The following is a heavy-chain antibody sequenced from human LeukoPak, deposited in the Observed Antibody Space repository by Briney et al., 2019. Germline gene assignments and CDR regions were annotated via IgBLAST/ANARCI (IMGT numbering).Heavy chain of an antibody. D-gene: IGHD3-10*01. Sequence: ASVKVSCKASGYTSTSYYIHWVRQAPGQGLEWMGIINPSSGSTSYAQKFQGRVTMTRDTSTSTVYMELSSLRSDDTAVYYCSKESEGWFDPWGQGTLVTVSS. V-gene: IGHV1-46*03. CDR3: SKESEGWFDP. CDR1: GYTSTSYY. J-gene: IGHJ5*02. CDR2: INPSSGST.